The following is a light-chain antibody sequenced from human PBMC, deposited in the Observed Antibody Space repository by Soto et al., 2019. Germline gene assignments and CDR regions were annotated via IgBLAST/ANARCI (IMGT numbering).Light chain of an antibody. V-gene: IGKV2-28*01. CDR1: QSLLHSNGYNY. J-gene: IGKJ3*01. CDR2: LGS. CDR3: MQALQSPPWIT. Sequence: DIVMTQSPLSLPVTPGEPASISCRSSQSLLHSNGYNYLDWYLQKPGQSPQLLIYLGSNRASGVPDRFSGSGSGTDFTLKISRVEAEDVGVYYCMQALQSPPWITCGPGTKVDIK.